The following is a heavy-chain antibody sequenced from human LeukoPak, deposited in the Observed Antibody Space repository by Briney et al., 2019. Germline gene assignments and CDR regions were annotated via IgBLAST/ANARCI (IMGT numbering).Heavy chain of an antibody. Sequence: GGSLRLSCAASVFTFSSYAMSWVRQAPGKGLEWVSAISGSGGSTYYADSVKGRFTISRDNSRDTLYLQMNSLRAEDTAVYYCAKGYYDYVWGSYYFDYWGQGTLVTVSS. CDR1: VFTFSSYA. V-gene: IGHV3-23*01. D-gene: IGHD3-16*01. CDR2: ISGSGGST. J-gene: IGHJ4*02. CDR3: AKGYYDYVWGSYYFDY.